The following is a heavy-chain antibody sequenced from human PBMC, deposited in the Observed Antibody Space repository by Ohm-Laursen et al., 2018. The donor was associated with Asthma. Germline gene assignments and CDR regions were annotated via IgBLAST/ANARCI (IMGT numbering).Heavy chain of an antibody. D-gene: IGHD1-26*01. CDR2: ISTASSFI. V-gene: IGHV3-21*01. J-gene: IGHJ1*01. CDR3: ARIGPEWELPGRESSLHH. CDR1: GYTFSRYS. Sequence: SLRLSCTASGYTFSRYSIHWVRQIPGKGLEWVASISTASSFIYYADSVRGRFTTSRDNARNSVYLQMNSLRAEDTALYYCARIGPEWELPGRESSLHHWGEGTLVTASS.